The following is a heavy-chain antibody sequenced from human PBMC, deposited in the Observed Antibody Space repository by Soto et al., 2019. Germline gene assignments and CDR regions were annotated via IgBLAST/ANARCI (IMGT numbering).Heavy chain of an antibody. Sequence: GESLKISCKGSGYRFTTYWIGWVRQMPGKGLEWMWLIYPGDSNTRFSPSFQGQVTISVDMSISTAYLQWSSLRVSDTAMYYCARPPYSASYYYFDQWGQGTLVTVSS. D-gene: IGHD1-26*01. J-gene: IGHJ4*02. V-gene: IGHV5-51*01. CDR2: IYPGDSNT. CDR1: GYRFTTYW. CDR3: ARPPYSASYYYFDQ.